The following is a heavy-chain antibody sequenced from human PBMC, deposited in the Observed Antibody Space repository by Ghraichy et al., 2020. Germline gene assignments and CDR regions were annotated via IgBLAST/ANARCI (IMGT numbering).Heavy chain of an antibody. V-gene: IGHV4-34*01. CDR3: ARGGDIVVVPAAIGDGPNWYFDL. Sequence: SETLSLTCAVYGGSFSGYYWSWIRQPPGKGLEWIGEINHSGSTNYNPSLKSRVTISVDTSKNQFSLKLSSVTAADTAVYYCARGGDIVVVPAAIGDGPNWYFDLWGRGTLVTVSS. CDR2: INHSGST. J-gene: IGHJ2*01. D-gene: IGHD2-2*01. CDR1: GGSFSGYY.